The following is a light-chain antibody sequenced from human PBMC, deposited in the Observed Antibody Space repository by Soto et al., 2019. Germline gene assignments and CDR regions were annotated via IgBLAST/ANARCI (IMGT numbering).Light chain of an antibody. V-gene: IGKV3-20*01. Sequence: EIVLTQSPGTLSLSPGERATLSCRASRGVTRSLAWFQQKAGQAPSLLIYGASTRATGIPDRFSGSGSGTDFTLIISRVEPEDFAVYYCLQHGTSPYTFGQGTKVDIE. CDR1: RGVTRS. CDR2: GAS. CDR3: LQHGTSPYT. J-gene: IGKJ1*01.